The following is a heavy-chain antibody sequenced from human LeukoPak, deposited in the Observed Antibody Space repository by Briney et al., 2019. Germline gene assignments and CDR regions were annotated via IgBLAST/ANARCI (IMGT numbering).Heavy chain of an antibody. D-gene: IGHD2-8*01. Sequence: ASVKVSCKVPGYTFTDYYMHWVQQAPGKGLEWMGLVDPEDGETIYAEKFQGRVTITADTSTDTAYMELSSLRSEDTAVYYCATNEWSNTHDAFDIWGQGTMVTVSS. CDR1: GYTFTDYY. V-gene: IGHV1-69-2*01. CDR2: VDPEDGET. CDR3: ATNEWSNTHDAFDI. J-gene: IGHJ3*02.